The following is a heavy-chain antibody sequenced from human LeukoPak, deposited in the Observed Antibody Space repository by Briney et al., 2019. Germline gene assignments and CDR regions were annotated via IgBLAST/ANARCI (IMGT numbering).Heavy chain of an antibody. D-gene: IGHD3-9*01. V-gene: IGHV1-69*13. CDR2: IIPIFGTA. CDR3: ARDPLRLAIFDY. J-gene: IGHJ4*02. Sequence: ASVKVSCKAPGGTFSSYAISWVRQAPGQGLEWMGGIIPIFGTANYAQKFQGRVTITADESTSTAYMELSSLRSEDTAVYYCARDPLRLAIFDYWGQGTLVTVSS. CDR1: GGTFSSYA.